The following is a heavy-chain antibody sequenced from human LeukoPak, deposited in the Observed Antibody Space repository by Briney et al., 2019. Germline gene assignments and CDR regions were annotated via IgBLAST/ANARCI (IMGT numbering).Heavy chain of an antibody. CDR2: IYSGGST. CDR3: ARDPRRQWLYTFQH. V-gene: IGHV3-53*01. J-gene: IGHJ1*01. D-gene: IGHD6-19*01. CDR1: GFTFSSNY. Sequence: GGSLRLSCAASGFTFSSNYMNWVRQAPGKGLEWVSVIYSGGSTYYADSVKGRFTISRDNSKNTLYLQMNSLRAEDTAVYYCARDPRRQWLYTFQHWGQGTLVTVSS.